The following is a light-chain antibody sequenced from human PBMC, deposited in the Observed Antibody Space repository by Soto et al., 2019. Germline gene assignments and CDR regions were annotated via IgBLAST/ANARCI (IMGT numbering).Light chain of an antibody. V-gene: IGKV2-28*01. J-gene: IGKJ5*01. CDR3: MQVLQSPIT. CDR2: LAS. CDR1: QSLLHSHGXXY. Sequence: DIVMTQSPLSLPVTPGEPASISCRSSQSLLHSHGXXYLDWDLQKPGQSPQLQIYLASNRASGVPYRISGSGSGTDFTLKISRVEAEDVGVYYCMQVLQSPITFGQGTRLEIK.